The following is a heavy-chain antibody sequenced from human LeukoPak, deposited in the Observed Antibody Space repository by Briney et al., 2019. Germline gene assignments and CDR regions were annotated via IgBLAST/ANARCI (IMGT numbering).Heavy chain of an antibody. J-gene: IGHJ4*02. D-gene: IGHD6-19*01. V-gene: IGHV3-64D*09. Sequence: TGGSLRLSCSASGFTFSSYAMHWVRQAPGKGLEYVSAISSNGGSTYYADSVKGRFTISRDNSKNTLYLQMSSLRAEDTAVYYCVKSGSSGTGDYWGQGTLVTVSS. CDR1: GFTFSSYA. CDR3: VKSGSSGTGDY. CDR2: ISSNGGST.